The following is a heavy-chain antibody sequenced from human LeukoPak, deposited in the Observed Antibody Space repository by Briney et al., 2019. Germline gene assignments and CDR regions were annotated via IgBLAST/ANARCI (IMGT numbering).Heavy chain of an antibody. CDR1: GFTFSSYS. J-gene: IGHJ4*02. CDR2: VSSSSSYI. CDR3: ARDPYSSSSAVGDY. Sequence: PGGSLRRSCAASGFTFSSYSMNWVRQAPGKGLEWVSSVSSSSSYIYYADSVKGRFTISRDNAKNSLYLQMNSLRAEDTAVYYCARDPYSSSSAVGDYWGQGTLVTVSS. D-gene: IGHD6-6*01. V-gene: IGHV3-21*01.